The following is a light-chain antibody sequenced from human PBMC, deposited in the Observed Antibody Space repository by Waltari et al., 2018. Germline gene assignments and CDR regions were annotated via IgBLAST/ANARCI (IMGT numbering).Light chain of an antibody. CDR1: GSNIGINA. Sequence: QSVLTQPPSASGTPGQGITISCSGSGSNIGINAVTWYQQVPGTAPRLLIYSNNQRPSGVPDRFSASKSGTSASLAISGLQSEDEGDYYCATWDDSVNGLLFGGGTELTV. V-gene: IGLV1-44*01. J-gene: IGLJ2*01. CDR2: SNN. CDR3: ATWDDSVNGLL.